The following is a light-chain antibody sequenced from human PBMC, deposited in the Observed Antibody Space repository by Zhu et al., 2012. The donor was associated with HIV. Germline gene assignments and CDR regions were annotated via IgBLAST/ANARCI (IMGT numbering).Light chain of an antibody. CDR2: GAS. Sequence: EIVMTQSPATLSVSPGERVTLSCRASQDVNRNLVWYQQKPGQAPRLLIYGASTRATDVPARLSGSGSGTDFTLTINSLQSEDFAVYYCQQYGSWATFGQGTRVAIK. CDR1: QDVNRN. J-gene: IGKJ1*01. CDR3: QQYGSWAT. V-gene: IGKV3-15*01.